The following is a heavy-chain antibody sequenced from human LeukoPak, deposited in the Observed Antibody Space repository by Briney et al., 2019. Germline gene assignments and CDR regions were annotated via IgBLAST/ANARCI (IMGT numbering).Heavy chain of an antibody. D-gene: IGHD2-15*01. J-gene: IGHJ4*02. V-gene: IGHV3-23*01. Sequence: PGGSLRLSCAASGFTFSDYYMSWIRQAPGKGLEWVSAISGSGGSTYYADSVKGRFTISRDNSKNTLYLQMNSLRAEDTAVYYCAKNVLLLLYGDYFDYWGQGTLVTVSS. CDR1: GFTFSDYY. CDR3: AKNVLLLLYGDYFDY. CDR2: ISGSGGST.